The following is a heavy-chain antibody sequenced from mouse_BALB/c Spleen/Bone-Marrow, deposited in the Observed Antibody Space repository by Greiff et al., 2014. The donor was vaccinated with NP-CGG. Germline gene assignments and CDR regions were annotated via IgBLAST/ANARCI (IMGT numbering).Heavy chain of an antibody. CDR2: IDPANGNT. CDR1: GFNIKDTY. CDR3: ARYYYGSSYFDY. Sequence: VQLQQSGAELVKPGASVKSSCTASGFNIKDTYMHWVKQRPAQGLEWIGRIDPANGNTKYDPKFQGEATITADTSSNTAYLQLSSLTSEDTAVYYCARYYYGSSYFDYWGQGTTLTVSS. J-gene: IGHJ2*01. V-gene: IGHV14-3*02. D-gene: IGHD1-1*01.